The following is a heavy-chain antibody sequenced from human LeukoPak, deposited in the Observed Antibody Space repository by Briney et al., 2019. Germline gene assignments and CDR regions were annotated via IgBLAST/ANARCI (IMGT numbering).Heavy chain of an antibody. CDR2: INPSGGST. CDR1: GYRFTSYD. V-gene: IGHV1-46*01. D-gene: IGHD2-2*01. Sequence: AASVKVSCKTSGYRFTSYDMHWVRQAPGQGLEWMGIINPSGGSTSYAQRFQGRVAMTRDTSTTTVYMEVNSLTSEDTAVYFCARDGPTAASFDYWGQGTLVTVSS. J-gene: IGHJ4*02. CDR3: ARDGPTAASFDY.